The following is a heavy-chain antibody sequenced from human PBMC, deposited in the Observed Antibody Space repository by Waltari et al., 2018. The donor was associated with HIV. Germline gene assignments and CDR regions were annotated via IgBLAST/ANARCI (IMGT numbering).Heavy chain of an antibody. CDR3: AHRTMVRGAPPSYYYYYGMDV. J-gene: IGHJ6*02. V-gene: IGHV2-5*02. CDR1: GFSLSTSGVG. Sequence: QITLKESGPTLVKPTQTLTLTCTFSGFSLSTSGVGVDWIRQPPGKALEWLALIYWDDDKRYSPSLKSRLTITKDTSKNQVVLTMTNMDPVDTATYYCAHRTMVRGAPPSYYYYYGMDVWGQGTTVTVSS. CDR2: IYWDDDK. D-gene: IGHD3-10*01.